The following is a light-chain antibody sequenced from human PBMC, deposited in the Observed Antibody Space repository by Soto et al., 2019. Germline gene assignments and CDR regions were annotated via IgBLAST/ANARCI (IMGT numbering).Light chain of an antibody. CDR1: QSISGW. Sequence: DIQMTQSPSTLSASVGDRVTITWRASQSISGWLAWYQQKPGKAPKLLIYKASSLESGVPSRFSGSGSGTEFTLTISSLQPDDFATYYCQQYDSLVTFGPGTKVDIK. CDR3: QQYDSLVT. J-gene: IGKJ3*01. V-gene: IGKV1-5*03. CDR2: KAS.